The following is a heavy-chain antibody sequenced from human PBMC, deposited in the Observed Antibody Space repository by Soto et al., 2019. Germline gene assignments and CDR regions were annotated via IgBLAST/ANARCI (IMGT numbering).Heavy chain of an antibody. CDR3: AKELYYYDSSGPDY. J-gene: IGHJ4*02. Sequence: PGGSLRLSCAASGFTFSSYGTHWVRQAPGKGLEWVAVISYDGSNKYYADSVKGRFTIPRGNSKNTLYLQMSSLRAEDTAVYYCAKELYYYDSSGPDYWGQGTLVTVSS. V-gene: IGHV3-30*18. D-gene: IGHD3-22*01. CDR1: GFTFSSYG. CDR2: ISYDGSNK.